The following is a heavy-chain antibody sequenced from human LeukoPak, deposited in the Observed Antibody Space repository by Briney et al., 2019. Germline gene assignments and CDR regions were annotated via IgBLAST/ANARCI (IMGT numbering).Heavy chain of an antibody. CDR3: ARGGSPQGY. CDR1: GGSISSSSYY. CDR2: IYYSGST. J-gene: IGHJ4*02. Sequence: SETPSLTCTVSGGSISSSSYYWGWIRQPPGKGLEWIGSIYYSGSTYYNPSLKSRVTISVDTSKNQFSLKLSSVTAADTAVYYCARGGSPQGYWGQGTLVTVSS. D-gene: IGHD1-26*01. V-gene: IGHV4-39*01.